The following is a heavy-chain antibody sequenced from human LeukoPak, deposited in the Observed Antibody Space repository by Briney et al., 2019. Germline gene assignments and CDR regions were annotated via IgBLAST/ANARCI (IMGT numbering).Heavy chain of an antibody. Sequence: SETLSLTCAVYGGSFSGYYWSWIRQPPGKGLEWIGEINHSGSTNYNPSLKSRVTISVDTSKNQFSLRLTSVTAADTAVYYCARGRDSRGYQFKGFEYWGRGALVTVSS. D-gene: IGHD3-22*01. CDR1: GGSFSGYY. CDR3: ARGRDSRGYQFKGFEY. CDR2: INHSGST. J-gene: IGHJ4*02. V-gene: IGHV4-34*01.